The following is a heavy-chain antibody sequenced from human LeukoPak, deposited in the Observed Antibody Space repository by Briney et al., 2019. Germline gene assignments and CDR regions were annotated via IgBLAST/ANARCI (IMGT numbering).Heavy chain of an antibody. CDR3: ARGIKDSSSFLFDY. V-gene: IGHV1-69*05. CDR1: GGTFSSYA. CDR2: IIPIFGTA. D-gene: IGHD6-6*01. J-gene: IGHJ4*02. Sequence: SVKVSCKASGGTFSSYAISWVRQAPGQGLEWMGGIIPIFGTANYAQKFQGRVTMTRDMSTSTVYMELSSLRSEDTAVYYCARGIKDSSSFLFDYWGQGTLVTVSS.